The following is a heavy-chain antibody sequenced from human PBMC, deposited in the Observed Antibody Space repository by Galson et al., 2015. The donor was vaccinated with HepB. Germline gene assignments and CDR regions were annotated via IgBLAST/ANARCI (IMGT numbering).Heavy chain of an antibody. CDR1: GFTFSSYS. CDR3: ARGVGATTVWFDP. J-gene: IGHJ5*02. CDR2: ISSSSSTI. V-gene: IGHV3-48*01. Sequence: SLRLSCAASGFTFSSYSMNWVRQAPGKGLEWVSYISSSSSTIYYADSVKGRFTISRDNAKNSLYLQMNSLRAEDTAVYYCARGVGATTVWFDPWGQGTLVTVSS. D-gene: IGHD1-26*01.